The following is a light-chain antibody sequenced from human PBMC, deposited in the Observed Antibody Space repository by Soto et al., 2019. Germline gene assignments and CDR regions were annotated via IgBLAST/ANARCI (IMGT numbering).Light chain of an antibody. CDR3: MQGTHWHFT. CDR2: KVS. CDR1: QSLVYSDGNTY. V-gene: IGKV2-30*01. Sequence: DVVMTQSPLSLPVTLGQPASISCRSSQSLVYSDGNTYLNWFQQRPGQSPRRLIYKVSNRDSGVPDRFSGSGSGTDFTLKISRVEAEDGGVYYCMQGTHWHFTFGGGTKVEIK. J-gene: IGKJ4*01.